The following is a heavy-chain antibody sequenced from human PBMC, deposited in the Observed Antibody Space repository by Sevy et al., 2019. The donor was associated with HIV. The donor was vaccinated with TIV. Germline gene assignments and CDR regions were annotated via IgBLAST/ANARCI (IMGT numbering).Heavy chain of an antibody. CDR1: GFPFTSYG. J-gene: IGHJ4*02. CDR2: IWYDGSNK. D-gene: IGHD3-16*01. V-gene: IGHV3-33*01. CDR3: ARDLWGGVSGDEARYYFDY. Sequence: GGSLRLSCAASGFPFTSYGMHWVRQAPGKGLEWVALIWYDGSNKYYGDSVKGRFTISRDNSKNTLYLQMNSLRAEDTAVYYCARDLWGGVSGDEARYYFDYWGQGTLVTVSS.